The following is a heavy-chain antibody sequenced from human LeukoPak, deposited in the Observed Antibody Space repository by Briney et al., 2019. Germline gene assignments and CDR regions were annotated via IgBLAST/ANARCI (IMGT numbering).Heavy chain of an antibody. CDR1: GFTFSSYW. Sequence: GGSLRLSCAASGFTFSSYWMHWVRQAPGKGLVWVSHINSDGSSTSYADSVKGRFTISRDNAKNTLYLQMNSLRAEDTAVYYCAINGCYRGVCDFDVWGQGTMVAISS. D-gene: IGHD2-21*01. CDR2: INSDGSST. CDR3: AINGCYRGVCDFDV. J-gene: IGHJ3*01. V-gene: IGHV3-74*01.